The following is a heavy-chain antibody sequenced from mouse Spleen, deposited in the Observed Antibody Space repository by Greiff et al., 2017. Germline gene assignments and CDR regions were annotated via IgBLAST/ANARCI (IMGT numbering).Heavy chain of an antibody. CDR1: GFSLTSYG. CDR3: ATEKVRRFYAMDY. Sequence: QVQLQQSGPGLVQPSQSLSITCTVSGFSLTSYGVHWVRQSPGKGLEWLGVIWSGGSTDYHAAFISRLSISKDNSKSQVFFKMNSLQADDTAIYYCATEKVRRFYAMDYWGQGTSVTVSS. J-gene: IGHJ4*01. CDR2: IWSGGST. D-gene: IGHD2-14*01. V-gene: IGHV2-2*01.